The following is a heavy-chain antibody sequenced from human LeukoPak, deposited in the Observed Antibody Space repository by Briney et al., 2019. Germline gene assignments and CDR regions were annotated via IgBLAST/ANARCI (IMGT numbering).Heavy chain of an antibody. V-gene: IGHV3-74*01. CDR1: GFTFSSYW. CDR3: ARVTYGSGTYGAFDY. CDR2: INSDGSST. J-gene: IGHJ4*02. D-gene: IGHD3-10*01. Sequence: GGSLRLSCAASGFTFSSYWMHWVRQAPGKGLVLVSRINSDGSSTSYADSVKGRFTISRDNAKNTLYLQMNSLRAEDTAVYYCARVTYGSGTYGAFDYWGQGTLVTVSS.